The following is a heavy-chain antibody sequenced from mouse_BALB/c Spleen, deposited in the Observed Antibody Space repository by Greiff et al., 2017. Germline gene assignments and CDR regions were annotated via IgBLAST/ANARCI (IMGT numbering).Heavy chain of an antibody. J-gene: IGHJ4*01. Sequence: QVQLQQSGAELVRPGSSVKISCKASGYAFSSYWMNWVKQRPGQGLEWIGQIYPGDGDTNYNGKFKGKATLTADKSSSTAYMQLSSLTSEDSAVYFCARVGWGNYAHYAMDYWGQGTSVTVSS. V-gene: IGHV1-80*01. D-gene: IGHD2-1*01. CDR1: GYAFSSYW. CDR3: ARVGWGNYAHYAMDY. CDR2: IYPGDGDT.